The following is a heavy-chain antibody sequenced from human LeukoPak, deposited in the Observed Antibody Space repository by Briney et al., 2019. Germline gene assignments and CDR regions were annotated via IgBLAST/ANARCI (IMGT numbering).Heavy chain of an antibody. J-gene: IGHJ4*02. D-gene: IGHD2-8*02. V-gene: IGHV1-18*04. Sequence: ASLKVSCTASGYTFTGYYMHWVRQAPGQGLEWMGWISAYNGNTNYAQKLQGRVTMTTDTSTSTAYMELRSLRSDETAVYYCARDLSRKGYCTGGVCYTVFDYWGQGTLVTVSS. CDR2: ISAYNGNT. CDR1: GYTFTGYY. CDR3: ARDLSRKGYCTGGVCYTVFDY.